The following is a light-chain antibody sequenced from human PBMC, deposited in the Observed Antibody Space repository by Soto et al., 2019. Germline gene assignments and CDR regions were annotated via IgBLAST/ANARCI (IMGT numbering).Light chain of an antibody. CDR2: YDD. CDR3: AAWDDSLNALL. V-gene: IGLV1-36*01. Sequence: QSVLTQPPSVSEAPRQRVTISCSGSSSNIGNNAVNWYQQLPGKAPKLLIYYDDLLPSGVSDRFSGSKSGTSACLAISGLQSEDEADYYCAAWDDSLNALLFGGGTKLTVL. CDR1: SSNIGNNA. J-gene: IGLJ3*02.